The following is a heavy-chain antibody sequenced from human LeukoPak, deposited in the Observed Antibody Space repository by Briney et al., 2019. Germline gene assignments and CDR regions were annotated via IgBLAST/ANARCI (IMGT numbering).Heavy chain of an antibody. CDR1: GGSFSGYY. V-gene: IGHV4-34*01. J-gene: IGHJ5*02. D-gene: IGHD2-15*01. CDR2: VNHSGSA. CDR3: ARGIVLLVAACFDP. Sequence: SETLSLTCGVYGGSFSGYYWSWIGQPPGKALEWIGEVNHSGSANYNPSLKSRVTISVDTSKTQFSLKLSSVTAADTAVYYCARGIVLLVAACFDPWGQGTLVTVSS.